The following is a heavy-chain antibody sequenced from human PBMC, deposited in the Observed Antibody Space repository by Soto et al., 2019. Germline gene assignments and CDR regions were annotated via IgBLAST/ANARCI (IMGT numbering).Heavy chain of an antibody. Sequence: ASVKVSCKASGYTFTSYGISWVRQAPGQGLEWMGWISAYNGNTNYAQKLQGRVTMTTDTSTSTAYMELRSLRSDDTAVYYCARDESDYDFWSGFPPFDYWGQGTLVTVSS. V-gene: IGHV1-18*01. CDR1: GYTFTSYG. CDR3: ARDESDYDFWSGFPPFDY. J-gene: IGHJ4*02. CDR2: ISAYNGNT. D-gene: IGHD3-3*01.